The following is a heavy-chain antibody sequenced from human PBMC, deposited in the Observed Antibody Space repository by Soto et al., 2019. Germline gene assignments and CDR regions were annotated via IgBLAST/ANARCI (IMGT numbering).Heavy chain of an antibody. V-gene: IGHV1-69*13. CDR1: GGTFSSYA. D-gene: IGHD3-22*01. CDR3: ARDPPLYYYDSSGYSYGNYFDY. CDR2: IIPIFGTA. Sequence: ASVKVSCKASGGTFSSYAISWVRQAPGQGLEWMGGIIPIFGTANYAQKFQGRVTITADESTSTAYMELSSLRSEDTAVYYCARDPPLYYYDSSGYSYGNYFDYWGQGTLVTVSS. J-gene: IGHJ4*02.